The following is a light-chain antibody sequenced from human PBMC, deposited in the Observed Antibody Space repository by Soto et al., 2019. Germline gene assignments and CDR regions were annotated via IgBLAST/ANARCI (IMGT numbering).Light chain of an antibody. J-gene: IGKJ3*01. CDR1: QTITLNY. CDR3: QQYGSSPFT. Sequence: EIVLTQSPGTLSLSLGERATLSCRASQTITLNYLAWYQQKPGQAPRLLIYGVSTRATGIPDKFSGSGSGTDFTLTISRLEPEDFAVYYCQQYGSSPFTFGPGSKVDIK. CDR2: GVS. V-gene: IGKV3-20*01.